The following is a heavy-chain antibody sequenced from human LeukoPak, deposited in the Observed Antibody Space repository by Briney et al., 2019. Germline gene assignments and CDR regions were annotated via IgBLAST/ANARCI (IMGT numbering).Heavy chain of an antibody. CDR1: GGSISSNSYF. V-gene: IGHV4-39*07. CDR3: ARDLYSYGFFDY. CDR2: INHSGST. Sequence: SETLSLTCTVSGGSISSNSYFWGWIRQPPGKGLEWIGEINHSGSTNYNPSLKSRVTISVDTSKNQFSLKLSSVTAADTAVYYCARDLYSYGFFDYWGQGTLVTVSS. J-gene: IGHJ4*02. D-gene: IGHD5-18*01.